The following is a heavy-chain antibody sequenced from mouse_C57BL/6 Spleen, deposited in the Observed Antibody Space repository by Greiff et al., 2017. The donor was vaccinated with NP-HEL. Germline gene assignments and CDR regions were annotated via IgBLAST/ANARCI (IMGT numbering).Heavy chain of an antibody. J-gene: IGHJ2*01. V-gene: IGHV14-4*01. CDR2: IDPENGDT. D-gene: IGHD3-2*02. CDR3: TNRGTAQATGY. CDR1: GFNIKDDY. Sequence: EVQLQQSGAELVRPGASVKLSCTASGFNIKDDYMHWVKQRPEQGLEWIGWIDPENGDTEYASKFQGKATITADTSSNTAYLQLSSLTSEDTAGYYCTNRGTAQATGYWGQGTTLTVSS.